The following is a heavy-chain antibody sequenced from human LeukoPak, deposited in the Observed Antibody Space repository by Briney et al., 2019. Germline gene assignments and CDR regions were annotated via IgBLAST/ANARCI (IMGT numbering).Heavy chain of an antibody. Sequence: GGSLRLSCAASGFTFSSYAMSWVRQSPGKGLDWVSAISGSGGSTYYADSVKGRFTISRDNSKNTLYLQMNSLRAEDTAVYYCAKDKERIAAPPFDYWGQGTLVTVSS. CDR3: AKDKERIAAPPFDY. J-gene: IGHJ4*02. CDR1: GFTFSSYA. V-gene: IGHV3-23*01. CDR2: ISGSGGST. D-gene: IGHD6-13*01.